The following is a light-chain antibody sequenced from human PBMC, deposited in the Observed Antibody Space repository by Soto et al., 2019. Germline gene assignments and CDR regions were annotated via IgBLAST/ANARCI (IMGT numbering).Light chain of an antibody. CDR2: RTS. CDR1: QIVSNPY. V-gene: IGKV3-20*01. CDR3: HHYERFPVS. J-gene: IGKJ5*01. Sequence: VVLTQSPATLSMSPGEAVTLSCSASQIVSNPYLAWYQQRPGQVPRLVVSRTSQRATGIPERFSGGGSGTDFTLTNTNLEPEDFAVYYGHHYERFPVSFGQGTR.